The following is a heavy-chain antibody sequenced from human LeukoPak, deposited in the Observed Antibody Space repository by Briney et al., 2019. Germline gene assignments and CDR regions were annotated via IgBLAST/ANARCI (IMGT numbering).Heavy chain of an antibody. CDR2: IVVGSGNT. D-gene: IGHD3-16*01. CDR1: GLTFTSSA. Sequence: ASVKVSCKASGLTFTSSAMQWVRQARGQRLEWIGWIVVGSGNTNYAQKLQGRVTMTTDTSTSTAYMELRSLRSDDTAVYYCARDRSGGNAFDIWGQGTMVTVSS. J-gene: IGHJ3*02. CDR3: ARDRSGGNAFDI. V-gene: IGHV1-58*02.